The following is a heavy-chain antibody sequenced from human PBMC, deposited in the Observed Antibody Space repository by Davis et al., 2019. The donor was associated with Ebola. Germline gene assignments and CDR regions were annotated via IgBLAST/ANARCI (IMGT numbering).Heavy chain of an antibody. CDR3: AKADGDWAY. Sequence: GGSLRLSCAASGFTFSSYAMHWVRQAPGKGLEWVAVISYDGSNKYYADSVKGRFTISRDNSKNTLYLQMNSLRAEDTAVYYCAKADGDWAYWGQGTLVTVSS. CDR1: GFTFSSYA. D-gene: IGHD4-17*01. V-gene: IGHV3-30*04. CDR2: ISYDGSNK. J-gene: IGHJ4*02.